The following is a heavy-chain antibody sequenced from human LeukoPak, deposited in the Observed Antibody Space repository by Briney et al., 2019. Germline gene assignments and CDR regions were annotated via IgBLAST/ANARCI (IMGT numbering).Heavy chain of an antibody. J-gene: IGHJ3*02. Sequence: GASVKVSCKASGYTFTGYYMHWVRQAPGQGLVWMGRIIPIFGTANYAQKFQGRVTITTDESTSTAYMELSSLRSEDTAVYYCARLDDYVWGSYRYPDAFDIWGQGTMVTVSS. D-gene: IGHD3-16*02. V-gene: IGHV1-69*05. CDR3: ARLDDYVWGSYRYPDAFDI. CDR2: IIPIFGTA. CDR1: GYTFTGYY.